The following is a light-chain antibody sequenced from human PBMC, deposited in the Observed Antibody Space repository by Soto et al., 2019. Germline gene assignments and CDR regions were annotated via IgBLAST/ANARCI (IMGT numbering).Light chain of an antibody. CDR2: KAS. J-gene: IGKJ3*01. CDR1: QSISSW. V-gene: IGKV1-5*03. CDR3: QQYNSYPLT. Sequence: DIQMTQSPSTLSASVGDRVTITCRASQSISSWLAWYQQKRGEAPKLLIYKASNLESGVPSRFSGSGSGTEFILIISSLQPDDFATYYCQQYNSYPLTFGPGTKVDIK.